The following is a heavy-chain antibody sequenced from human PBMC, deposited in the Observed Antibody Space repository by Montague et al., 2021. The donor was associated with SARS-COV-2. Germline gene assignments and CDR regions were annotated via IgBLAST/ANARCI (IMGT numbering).Heavy chain of an antibody. Sequence: SETLSLTCAVYGGSFSGYYWSWIRQPQGRGLEWIGETNDSGRTNXXPSLKGRVTISVDTSKNQFSLRLSSVTAAETAVYYCARGYCSGSGCYYYYGMDVWGQGTTVTVSS. CDR3: ARGYCSGSGCYYYYGMDV. V-gene: IGHV4-34*01. CDR1: GGSFSGYY. CDR2: TNDSGRT. D-gene: IGHD2-15*01. J-gene: IGHJ6*02.